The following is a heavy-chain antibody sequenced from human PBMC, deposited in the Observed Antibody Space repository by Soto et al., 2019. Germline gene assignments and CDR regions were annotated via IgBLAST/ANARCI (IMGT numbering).Heavy chain of an antibody. CDR3: AKDTDEWLRFPGPSVY. CDR1: GFTFSSYG. Sequence: PGGSLRLSCAASGFTFSSYGMHWVRQAPGKGLEWVAVISYDGSNKYYADSVKGRFTISRDNSKNTLYLQMNSLRAEDTAVYYCAKDTDEWLRFPGPSVYWGQGTLVTVSS. V-gene: IGHV3-30*18. CDR2: ISYDGSNK. D-gene: IGHD5-12*01. J-gene: IGHJ4*02.